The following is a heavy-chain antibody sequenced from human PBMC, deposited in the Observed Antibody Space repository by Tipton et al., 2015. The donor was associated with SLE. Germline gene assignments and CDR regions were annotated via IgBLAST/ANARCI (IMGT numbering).Heavy chain of an antibody. J-gene: IGHJ4*02. CDR2: IYHSGST. CDR1: GGSFSGYY. Sequence: TLSLTCAVYGGSFSGYYWSWIRQPPGKGLEWIGEIYHSGSTNYNPSLKSRVTISVDTSKNQFSLKLSSVTAADTAVYYCARGIKGPFDYWGQGTLVTVSS. V-gene: IGHV4-34*01. CDR3: ARGIKGPFDY.